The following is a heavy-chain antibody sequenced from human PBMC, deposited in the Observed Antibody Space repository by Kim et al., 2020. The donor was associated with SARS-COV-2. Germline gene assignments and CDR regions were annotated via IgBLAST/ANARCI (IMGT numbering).Heavy chain of an antibody. Sequence: GGSLRLSCAASGFTFSTYAMHWVRHAPGKGLEWVAVISYDGSNKYYADSVKGRFTISRDNSKNTLYLQMNSLKPEDTAVFYCARDGGAAAGEHDAFDFWGQGTMVTVSS. J-gene: IGHJ3*01. CDR2: ISYDGSNK. V-gene: IGHV3-30-3*01. CDR1: GFTFSTYA. CDR3: ARDGGAAAGEHDAFDF. D-gene: IGHD6-13*01.